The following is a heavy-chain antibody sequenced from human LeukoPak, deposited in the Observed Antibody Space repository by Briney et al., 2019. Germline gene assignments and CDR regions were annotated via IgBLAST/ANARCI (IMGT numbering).Heavy chain of an antibody. J-gene: IGHJ4*02. Sequence: ASVKVSCKASGYIFTTYGINWVRQAPGQGLEWMGWISGYNGATNYAQNFQGRVTMTTDTSTSTAYMELRSLRSDDTAVYYCARGATVTTYDYWGQGTLVTVSS. D-gene: IGHD4-17*01. CDR2: ISGYNGAT. V-gene: IGHV1-18*01. CDR1: GYIFTTYG. CDR3: ARGATVTTYDY.